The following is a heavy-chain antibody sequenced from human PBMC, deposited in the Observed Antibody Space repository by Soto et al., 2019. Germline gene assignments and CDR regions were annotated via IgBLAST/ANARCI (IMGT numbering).Heavy chain of an antibody. V-gene: IGHV4-34*01. CDR2: INHSGST. CDR1: GGSFSGYY. J-gene: IGHJ4*02. Sequence: SETLSLTCAVYGGSFSGYYWSWIRQPPGKGLEWIGEINHSGSTNYNPSLKSRVTISVDTSKNQFSLKLSSVTAADTAVYYCARDPAAGTHFDYWGQGTLVT. CDR3: ARDPAAGTHFDY. D-gene: IGHD6-19*01.